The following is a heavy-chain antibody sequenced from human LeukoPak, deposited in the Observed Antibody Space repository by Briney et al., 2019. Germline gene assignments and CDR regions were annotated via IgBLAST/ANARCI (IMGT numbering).Heavy chain of an antibody. CDR2: TYYRSKWYN. CDR3: ARSTGWLNGH. D-gene: IGHD2-8*02. V-gene: IGHV6-1*01. J-gene: IGHJ4*02. CDR1: GDSVSSTSAA. Sequence: SQTLSLTCAISGDSVSSTSAAWNWIGQSPSRGLEWLGRTYYRSKWYNDYAVSVKSRITINPDTSKNQFSLQLNSVTPEDSAVNYCARSTGWLNGHWGQGTLVTVSS.